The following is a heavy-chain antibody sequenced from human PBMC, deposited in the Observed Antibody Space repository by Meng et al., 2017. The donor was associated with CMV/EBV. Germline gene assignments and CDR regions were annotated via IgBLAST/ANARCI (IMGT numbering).Heavy chain of an antibody. CDR3: VRDQGGESMIAVLIERFGMDV. J-gene: IGHJ6*02. Sequence: GSLKISCAASGFTFNTYAMHWVRQAPGKGLEWVAVISYDGSNKYTADSVQGRLTISRDNSKNNLYLQMNSLTVEDTAVYYCVRDQGGESMIAVLIERFGMDVWGQGTTVTVSS. D-gene: IGHD3-22*01. CDR1: GFTFNTYA. CDR2: ISYDGSNK. V-gene: IGHV3-30*04.